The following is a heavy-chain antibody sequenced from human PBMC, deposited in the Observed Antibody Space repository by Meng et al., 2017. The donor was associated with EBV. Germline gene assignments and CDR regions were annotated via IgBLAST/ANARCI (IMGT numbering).Heavy chain of an antibody. V-gene: IGHV7-4-1*02. J-gene: IGHJ4*02. Sequence: QVQVVELGSEWTGPGPSVKCSCKGSGYTFRNYAINWMRQVPGKGLEWMGWINTYSGNATFAQGFTGRFVFSLDSPVTTAHLQISGLKTEDSAVYYCARGVEENGSHYPFDSWGQGTLVTVSS. CDR1: GYTFRNYA. D-gene: IGHD1-1*01. CDR2: INTYSGNA. CDR3: ARGVEENGSHYPFDS.